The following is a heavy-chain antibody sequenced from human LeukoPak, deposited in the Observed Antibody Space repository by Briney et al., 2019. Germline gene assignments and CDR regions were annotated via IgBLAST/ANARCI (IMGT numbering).Heavy chain of an antibody. J-gene: IGHJ4*02. V-gene: IGHV1-18*01. Sequence: ASVKVSCKASGYTFTSYGISWVRQAPGQGLEWMGWISGNNGNTNYAQKLQGRVTMTTDTSTSTAYVELGSLRSDDTALYYCARVRVNYVWGNYPVDYWGQGTLVTVSS. CDR2: ISGNNGNT. D-gene: IGHD3-16*02. CDR3: ARVRVNYVWGNYPVDY. CDR1: GYTFTSYG.